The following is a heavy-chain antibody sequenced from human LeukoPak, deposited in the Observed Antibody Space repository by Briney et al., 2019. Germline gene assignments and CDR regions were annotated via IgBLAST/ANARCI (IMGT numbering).Heavy chain of an antibody. V-gene: IGHV4-34*01. Sequence: SETLSLTCAVYGGSFSGYYWSWIRQPPGKGLEWIGEINHSGSTNYNPSLKSRVTIPVDTSKNQFSLKLSSVTAADTAVYYCARRGSGSYYNDLMDYWGQGTLVTVSS. CDR2: INHSGST. J-gene: IGHJ4*02. CDR3: ARRGSGSYYNDLMDY. CDR1: GGSFSGYY. D-gene: IGHD3-10*01.